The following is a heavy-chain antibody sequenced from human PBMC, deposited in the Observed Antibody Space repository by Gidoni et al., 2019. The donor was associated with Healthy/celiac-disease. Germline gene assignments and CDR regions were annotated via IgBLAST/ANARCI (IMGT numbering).Heavy chain of an antibody. CDR2: ISYDGSNK. Sequence: QVQLVESGGGVVQPGRSLRLSCAASSFTFSSYAMHWVRQAPGKGLEWVAVISYDGSNKYYADSVKGRFTISRDNSKNTLYLQMNSLRAEDTAVYYCARDGLAAAATQNWFDPWGQGTLVTVSS. D-gene: IGHD6-13*01. CDR1: SFTFSSYA. CDR3: ARDGLAAAATQNWFDP. V-gene: IGHV3-30-3*01. J-gene: IGHJ5*02.